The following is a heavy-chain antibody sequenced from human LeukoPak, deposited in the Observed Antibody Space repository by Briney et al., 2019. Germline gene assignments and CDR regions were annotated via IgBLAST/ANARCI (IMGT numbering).Heavy chain of an antibody. D-gene: IGHD2-21*02. CDR3: TKLSSGVDGDDPFDY. CDR2: IRSRASGGTT. Sequence: SGGSLRLSCTASGFTFGDYAMSWVRQAPGKGLEWVGFIRSRASGGTTDYAASVKGRFTISRDDSKSFAYLQMNSLKTEDTALYYCTKLSSGVDGDDPFDYWGRGTLVTVSS. CDR1: GFTFGDYA. J-gene: IGHJ4*02. V-gene: IGHV3-49*04.